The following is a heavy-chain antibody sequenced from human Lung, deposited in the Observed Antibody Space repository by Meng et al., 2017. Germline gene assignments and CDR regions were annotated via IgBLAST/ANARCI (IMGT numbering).Heavy chain of an antibody. J-gene: IGHJ4*02. D-gene: IGHD4-11*01. CDR3: ARGPTTMAHDFNY. V-gene: IGHV4-34*01. CDR1: GVSFGDSY. CDR2: INRSGST. Sequence: QQLVQDLWTPSATLSPASLFSGVSFGDSYWSWTRRPPGKGLEWIWEINRSGSTNYNPSLESRATISVDTSQNNLSLKLSSVTAADSAVYYCARGPTTMAHDFNYWGQGTLVTVSS.